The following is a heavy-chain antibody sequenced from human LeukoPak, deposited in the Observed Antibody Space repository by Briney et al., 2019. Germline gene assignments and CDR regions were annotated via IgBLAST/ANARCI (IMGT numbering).Heavy chain of an antibody. CDR1: GYTVTSYG. CDR3: SRDAAYSSGWSTDAFDI. D-gene: IGHD6-19*01. CDR2: ISVYNGNT. V-gene: IGHV1-18*01. J-gene: IGHJ3*02. Sequence: ASVKLSCKASGYTVTSYGISWGRQAPGQGLERMGWISVYNGNTTYAQKLQGRVAMTTDTSTSTAYIELRSLRSDDAAVCYCSRDAAYSSGWSTDAFDIWGQGTMVTVSS.